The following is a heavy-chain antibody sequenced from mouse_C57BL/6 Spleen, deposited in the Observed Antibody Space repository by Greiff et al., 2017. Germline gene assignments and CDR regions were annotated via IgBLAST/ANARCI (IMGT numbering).Heavy chain of an antibody. Sequence: EVQGVESGGGLVKPGGSLKLSCAASGFTSSDYGMHWVRQAPEKGLEWVAYISSGSSTIYYADTVKGRFTISRDNAKNTLFLQMTSLRSEDTAMYYCARTITTVVAFEYWGQGTTLTVSS. CDR1: GFTSSDYG. J-gene: IGHJ2*01. CDR2: ISSGSSTI. V-gene: IGHV5-17*01. D-gene: IGHD1-1*01. CDR3: ARTITTVVAFEY.